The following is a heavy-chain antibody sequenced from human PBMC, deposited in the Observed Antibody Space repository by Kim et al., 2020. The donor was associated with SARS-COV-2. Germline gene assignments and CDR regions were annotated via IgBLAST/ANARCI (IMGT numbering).Heavy chain of an antibody. J-gene: IGHJ3*02. D-gene: IGHD6-13*01. CDR1: GGTFSSYA. CDR2: IIPILGIA. V-gene: IGHV1-69*04. Sequence: SVKVSCKASGGTFSSYAISWVRQAPGQGLEWMGRIIPILGIANYAQKFQGRVTITADKSTSTAYMELSSLRSEDTAVYYCARIPADYDAFDIWGQGTMVTVSS. CDR3: ARIPADYDAFDI.